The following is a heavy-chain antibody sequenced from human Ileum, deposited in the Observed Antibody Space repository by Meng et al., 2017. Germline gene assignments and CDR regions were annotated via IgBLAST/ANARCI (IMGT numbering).Heavy chain of an antibody. CDR3: VRGPARETHDFDY. Sequence: QVALDAWGAGMWTPYETLSLTCAVLSVSINDYYWSWVAQAPGNEPDGIRQINHSGRTNYKSSLERRVTISVDTSKSQFSLKLTSVTAADTAMYYCVRGPARETHDFDYWGQGALVTVSS. V-gene: IGHV4-34*01. J-gene: IGHJ4*02. CDR1: SVSINDYY. D-gene: IGHD1-26*01. CDR2: INHSGRT.